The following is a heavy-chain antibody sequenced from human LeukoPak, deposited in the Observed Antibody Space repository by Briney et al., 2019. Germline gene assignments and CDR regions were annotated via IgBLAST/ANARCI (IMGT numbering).Heavy chain of an antibody. Sequence: GRSLRLSYAASGFTFSSYAMHWVRQAPGKGLEYVSAISSNGGSTYYANSVKGRFTISRDNSKNTLYLQMGSLRAEDMAVYYCASRGPNLDYWGQGTLVTVSS. D-gene: IGHD1-14*01. V-gene: IGHV3-64*01. CDR3: ASRGPNLDY. J-gene: IGHJ4*02. CDR2: ISSNGGST. CDR1: GFTFSSYA.